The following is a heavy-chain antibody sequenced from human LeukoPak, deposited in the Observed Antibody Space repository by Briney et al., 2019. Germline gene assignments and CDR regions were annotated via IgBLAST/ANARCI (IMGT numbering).Heavy chain of an antibody. Sequence: SVKVSCKASGGTFGSYAISWVRQALGQGLEWMGGIIPIFGTANYAQKFQGRVTITADESTSTAYMELSSLRSEDTAVYYCARGTAARSFDYWGQGTLVTVSS. CDR2: IIPIFGTA. D-gene: IGHD6-6*01. J-gene: IGHJ4*02. CDR3: ARGTAARSFDY. V-gene: IGHV1-69*13. CDR1: GGTFGSYA.